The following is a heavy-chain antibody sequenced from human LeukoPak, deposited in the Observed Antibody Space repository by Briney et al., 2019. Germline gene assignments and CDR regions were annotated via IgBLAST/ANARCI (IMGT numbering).Heavy chain of an antibody. CDR3: ARVLRRYYGSGSYCDY. J-gene: IGHJ4*02. CDR1: GGSISSSSYY. D-gene: IGHD3-10*01. V-gene: IGHV4-39*07. Sequence: SETLSLTCTVSGGSISSSSYYWGWIRQPPGKGLEWIGEINHSGSTNYNPSLKSRVTISVDTSKNQFSLKLSSVTAADTAVYYCARVLRRYYGSGSYCDYWGQGTLVTVSS. CDR2: INHSGST.